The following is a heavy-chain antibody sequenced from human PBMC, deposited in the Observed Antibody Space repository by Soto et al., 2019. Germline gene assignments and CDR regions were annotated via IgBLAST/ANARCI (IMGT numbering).Heavy chain of an antibody. J-gene: IGHJ5*02. V-gene: IGHV3-74*01. CDR2: IDTDGGGT. Sequence: DVQLVESGGGLVQPGGSLRVSCAASGFTLGSHRIHWVRQPPGKGLEWVPRIDTDGGGTSYADSVKGRFTISTDNAKNTVYLQMNGLRAEDTAVYYCATVFDLWGQGTLVTVSS. CDR1: GFTLGSHR. CDR3: ATVFDL.